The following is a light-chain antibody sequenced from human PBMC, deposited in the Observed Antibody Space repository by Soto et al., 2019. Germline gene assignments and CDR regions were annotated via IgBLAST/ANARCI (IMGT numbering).Light chain of an antibody. CDR1: SSNIGRYT. CDR3: AAWDDSLNGPV. V-gene: IGLV1-44*01. CDR2: TNN. J-gene: IGLJ2*01. Sequence: QSVLTQPHSASGTPGQRVTISCSGSSSNIGRYTVNWHQQLPGTAPTLLISTNNQRPAGVPDRFSGSKSGTSASLAISGLQSKDEADYYCAAWDDSLNGPVFGGGTKLTVL.